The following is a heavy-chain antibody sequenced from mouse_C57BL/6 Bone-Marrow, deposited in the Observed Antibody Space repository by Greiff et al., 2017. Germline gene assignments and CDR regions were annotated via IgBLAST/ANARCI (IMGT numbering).Heavy chain of an antibody. CDR2: LNPSSGYT. Sequence: VQLQQSGAELAKPGASVTLSCKASGYTFTSYWMHWVKQRPGQGLEWIGYLNPSSGYTKYNQKFKDKATLTADKSSSTAYMPLSSLTYEDSAVYYCANNWDSYYFDYWGQGTTLTVSS. V-gene: IGHV1-7*01. D-gene: IGHD4-1*01. CDR1: GYTFTSYW. CDR3: ANNWDSYYFDY. J-gene: IGHJ2*01.